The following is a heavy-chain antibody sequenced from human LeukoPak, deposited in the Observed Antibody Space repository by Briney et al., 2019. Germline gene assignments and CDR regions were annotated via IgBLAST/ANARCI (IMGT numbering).Heavy chain of an antibody. CDR2: IYSGGST. J-gene: IGHJ4*02. Sequence: GGSLRLSCAASGFTVSSNYMSWVRQAPGKGLEWVSVIYSGGSTYYADSVKGRFTISRDNSKNTLYLQMNSLRAEDTAVYYCAKGPAVAGPAQIDYWGQGTLVTVSS. D-gene: IGHD6-19*01. CDR3: AKGPAVAGPAQIDY. V-gene: IGHV3-53*01. CDR1: GFTVSSNY.